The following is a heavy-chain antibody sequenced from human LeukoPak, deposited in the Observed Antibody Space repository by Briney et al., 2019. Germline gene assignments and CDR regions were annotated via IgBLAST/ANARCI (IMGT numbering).Heavy chain of an antibody. CDR1: GFTFNNYA. D-gene: IGHD2-8*01. Sequence: GGSLRLSCAASGFTFNNYAMSWVRQAPGKGLEWVAYIQNDGSNEQYADSVKGRFSISRDSSKNILYLQMNSLRAEDTAVYYCAKDRCSNGIGCYYYYMDVWGKGPRSPSP. CDR3: AKDRCSNGIGCYYYYMDV. CDR2: IQNDGSNE. J-gene: IGHJ6*03. V-gene: IGHV3-30*02.